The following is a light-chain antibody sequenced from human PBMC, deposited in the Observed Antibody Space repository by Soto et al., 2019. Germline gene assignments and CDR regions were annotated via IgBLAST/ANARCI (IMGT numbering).Light chain of an antibody. Sequence: IPLTQSPPTLSASVGARATITCRASQSISSWLAWYQQKPGKAPKLLIYDASSLESGVPSRFSGSGSGTEFTLTISSLQPDDFATYYCQQYNNYPRTFCQGTKVEI. CDR1: QSISSW. CDR2: DAS. CDR3: QQYNNYPRT. V-gene: IGKV1-5*01. J-gene: IGKJ1*01.